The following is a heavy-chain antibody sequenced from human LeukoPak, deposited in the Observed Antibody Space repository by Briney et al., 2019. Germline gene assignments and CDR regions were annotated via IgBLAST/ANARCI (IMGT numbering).Heavy chain of an antibody. CDR1: GYTFSNYG. D-gene: IGHD3-9*01. J-gene: IGHJ6*03. V-gene: IGHV1-18*01. CDR2: ISVYNGNT. CDR3: ARDVYYDILTGDYYYYMDV. Sequence: GASVKVSCKASGYTFSNYGISWVRQAPGQGLEWMGWISVYNGNTNYAQKLQGRVTMTTDTSTSTAYMELRSLRSDDTAVYYCARDVYYDILTGDYYYYMDVWGKGITVTVSS.